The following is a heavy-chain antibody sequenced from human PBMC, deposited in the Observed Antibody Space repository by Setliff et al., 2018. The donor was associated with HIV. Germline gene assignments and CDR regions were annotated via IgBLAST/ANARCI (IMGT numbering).Heavy chain of an antibody. CDR1: GGPLTDHY. V-gene: IGHV4-34*01. J-gene: IGHJ4*02. Sequence: SETLSLTCAVHGGPLTDHYWNWIRQSPGKGLEWIAEVHHTGYLNYNPSLKSRVTISLDTSKNQFSLKLAFVTAADTAVYYCARYSTLTTNFDYWGQGTLVTVSS. CDR3: ARYSTLTTNFDY. CDR2: VHHTGYL. D-gene: IGHD4-17*01.